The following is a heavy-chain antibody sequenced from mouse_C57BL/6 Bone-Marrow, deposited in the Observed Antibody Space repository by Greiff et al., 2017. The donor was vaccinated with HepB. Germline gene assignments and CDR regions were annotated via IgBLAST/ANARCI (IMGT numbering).Heavy chain of an antibody. CDR1: GFTFSSYG. V-gene: IGHV5-6*01. CDR2: ISSGGSYT. D-gene: IGHD4-1*01. Sequence: EVHLVESGGDLVKPGGSLKLSCAASGFTFSSYGMSWVRQTPDKRLEWVATISSGGSYTYYPDSVKGRFTISRDNAKNTLYLQMSSLKSEDTAMYYCARHGLGYFDYWGQGTTLTVSS. CDR3: ARHGLGYFDY. J-gene: IGHJ2*01.